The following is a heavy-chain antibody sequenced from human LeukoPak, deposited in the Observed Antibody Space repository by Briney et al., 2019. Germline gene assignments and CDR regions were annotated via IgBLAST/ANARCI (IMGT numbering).Heavy chain of an antibody. D-gene: IGHD3-10*01. Sequence: ASVKVSCKASGYTFTSYDINWVRQATGQGLEWMGWMNPNSGNTGYAQKFQGRVTMTRNTSISTAYMELSSLRSEDTAVYYCATPRFRYYYGPFPFDYWGQGTLVTVSS. CDR2: MNPNSGNT. CDR3: ATPRFRYYYGPFPFDY. V-gene: IGHV1-8*01. CDR1: GYTFTSYD. J-gene: IGHJ4*02.